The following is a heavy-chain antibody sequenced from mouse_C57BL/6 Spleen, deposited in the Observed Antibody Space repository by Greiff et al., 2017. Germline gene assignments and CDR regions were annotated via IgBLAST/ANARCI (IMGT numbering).Heavy chain of an antibody. J-gene: IGHJ4*01. V-gene: IGHV1-50*01. CDR1: GYTFTSYW. D-gene: IGHD1-1*01. CDR2: IDPSDSYT. Sequence: QVQLQQPGAELVKPGASVKLSCKASGYTFTSYWMQWVKQRPGQGLEWIGEIDPSDSYTNYNQKFKGKATLTVDTSSSTAYMQLSSLTSEDSAVYYCARWITTNAMDYWGQGTSVTVSS. CDR3: ARWITTNAMDY.